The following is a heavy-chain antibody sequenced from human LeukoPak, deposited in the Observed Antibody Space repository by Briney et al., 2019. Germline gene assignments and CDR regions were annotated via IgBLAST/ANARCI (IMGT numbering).Heavy chain of an antibody. CDR3: AKDRSIGTYYTFDH. J-gene: IGHJ4*02. V-gene: IGHV3-23*01. D-gene: IGHD1-26*01. Sequence: PSETLSLTCTVSGGSISSYYWSWIRQPPGKGLEWVATISGSGVMTYYADSVKGRFTVSGDNSKNTLYLQMSSLTAADTAVYYCAKDRSIGTYYTFDHWGQGTLVTVSS. CDR1: GGSISSYY. CDR2: ISGSGVMT.